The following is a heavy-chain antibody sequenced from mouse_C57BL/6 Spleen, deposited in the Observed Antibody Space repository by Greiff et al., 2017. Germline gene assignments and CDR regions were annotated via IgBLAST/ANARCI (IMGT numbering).Heavy chain of an antibody. V-gene: IGHV5-9*01. CDR3: ARQREGYFDV. CDR1: GFTFSSYT. Sequence: EVKVEESGGGLVKPGGSLKLSCAASGFTFSSYTMSWVRQTPEKRLEWVATISGGGGNTYYPDSVKGRFTISRDNAKNTLYLQMSSLRAEDTALYYCARQREGYFDVWGTGTTVTVSS. J-gene: IGHJ1*03. CDR2: ISGGGGNT.